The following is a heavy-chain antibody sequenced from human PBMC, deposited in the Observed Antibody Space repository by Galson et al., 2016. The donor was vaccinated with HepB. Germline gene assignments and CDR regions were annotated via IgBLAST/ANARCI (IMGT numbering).Heavy chain of an antibody. J-gene: IGHJ4*02. CDR3: ARDDFGDSIDY. D-gene: IGHD4-17*01. CDR2: IWYDGSIK. V-gene: IGHV3-33*01. Sequence: SLRLSCAASGFTLSSYGMHWVRQAPGKGLEWVAVIWYDGSIKYYADSLKGRFTISRDNSKNTLYMQMNSLRAEDTAVYYCARDDFGDSIDYWGRGTLVTVSS. CDR1: GFTLSSYG.